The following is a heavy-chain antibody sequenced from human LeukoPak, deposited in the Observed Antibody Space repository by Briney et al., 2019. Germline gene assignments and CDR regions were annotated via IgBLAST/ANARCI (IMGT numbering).Heavy chain of an antibody. CDR2: IQYDGSNK. Sequence: GGSLRLSCAASGFTFISYGLHWVRQAPGKGLEWVSFIQYDGSNKYYADSVKGRFTISRDNSKNTLYLEVNSLRAEDTAVYYCARPADVLRFLEWLPIDYWGQGTLVTVSS. J-gene: IGHJ4*02. D-gene: IGHD3-3*01. CDR1: GFTFISYG. V-gene: IGHV3-30*02. CDR3: ARPADVLRFLEWLPIDY.